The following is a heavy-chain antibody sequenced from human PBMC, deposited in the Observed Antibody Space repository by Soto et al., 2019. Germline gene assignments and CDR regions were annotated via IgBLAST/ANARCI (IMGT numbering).Heavy chain of an antibody. CDR3: ARPPARAAGDAFDI. CDR2: ISYDGSNK. V-gene: IGHV3-30-3*01. CDR1: GFTFSSYA. D-gene: IGHD6-13*01. J-gene: IGHJ3*02. Sequence: QVQLVESGGGVVQPGRSLRLSCAASGFTFSSYAKHWVRQAPGKGLEWVAVISYDGSNKYYADSVKGRFTISRDNSKNTLYLQMNSLRAEDTAVYYCARPPARAAGDAFDIWGQGTMVTVSS.